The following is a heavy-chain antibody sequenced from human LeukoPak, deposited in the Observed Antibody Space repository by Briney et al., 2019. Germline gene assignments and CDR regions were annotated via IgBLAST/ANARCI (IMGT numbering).Heavy chain of an antibody. CDR2: MNHSGST. CDR3: ARGLGNDGIFDY. J-gene: IGHJ4*02. V-gene: IGHV4-34*01. D-gene: IGHD1-1*01. CDR1: GGSFSGYY. Sequence: SETLSLTCAVYGGSFSGYYWSWIRQPPGKGLEWIGEMNHSGSTNYNPSLKSRVTISVDTSKNQFSLRLSSVTAADTAVYYCARGLGNDGIFDYWGQGTLVTVST.